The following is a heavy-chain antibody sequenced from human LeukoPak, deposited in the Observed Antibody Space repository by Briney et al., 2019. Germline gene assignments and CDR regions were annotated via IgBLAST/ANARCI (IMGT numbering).Heavy chain of an antibody. V-gene: IGHV4-59*01. Sequence: GSLRLSCAASGFTFSSYAMSWIRQPPGKGLEWIGYIYYSGSTNYNPSLKSRVTISVDTSKNQFSLKLSSVTAADTAVYYCARSPSYYLNWFDPWGQGTLVTVSS. D-gene: IGHD1-26*01. CDR1: GFTFSSYA. J-gene: IGHJ5*02. CDR3: ARSPSYYLNWFDP. CDR2: IYYSGST.